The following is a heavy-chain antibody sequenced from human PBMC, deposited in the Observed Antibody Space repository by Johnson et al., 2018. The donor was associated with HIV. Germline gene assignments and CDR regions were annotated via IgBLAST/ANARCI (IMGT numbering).Heavy chain of an antibody. D-gene: IGHD6-13*01. V-gene: IGHV3-66*01. CDR1: GFTFDDYG. CDR3: ASDRGSRCWYEAFDM. J-gene: IGHJ3*02. Sequence: VQLVESGGGVVRPGGSLRLSCAASGFTFDDYGMSWVRQAPGKGLEWVSVIFSGGTTYYADSVKGRFTISRDNSKNKLYLQMNSLRAEDMAVDYCASDRGSRCWYEAFDMWGQGTMVTVSS. CDR2: IFSGGTT.